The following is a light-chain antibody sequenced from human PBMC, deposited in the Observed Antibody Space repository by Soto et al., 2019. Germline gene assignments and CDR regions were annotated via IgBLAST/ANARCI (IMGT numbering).Light chain of an antibody. CDR1: SSDVGGYNY. J-gene: IGLJ1*01. CDR2: DVN. CDR3: CSYAGSSTYV. V-gene: IGLV2-11*01. Sequence: QSALTQPRSVSGSPGQSVTISCTGTSSDVGGYNYVSWYQQHPGKAPKLMIYDVNERPSGVPDRFSGSKSGSTASLTISGLQAEDEADYYCCSYAGSSTYVFGTGTKVTVL.